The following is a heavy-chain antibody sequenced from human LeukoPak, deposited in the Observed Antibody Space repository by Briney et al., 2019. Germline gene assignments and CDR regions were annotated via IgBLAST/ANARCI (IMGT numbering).Heavy chain of an antibody. Sequence: TGGSLRLSCAASGFNFNSYTMNFGRQAPGKRLQWVANILATGSPTNYAHSVKGRFIIPRDNPKNTVYLQMNRLRVQNTAINYCAKDLRPDGVDNFDHWGQGLLVTVSS. J-gene: IGHJ4*02. D-gene: IGHD2-8*01. V-gene: IGHV3-23*01. CDR1: GFNFNSYT. CDR2: ILATGSPT. CDR3: AKDLRPDGVDNFDH.